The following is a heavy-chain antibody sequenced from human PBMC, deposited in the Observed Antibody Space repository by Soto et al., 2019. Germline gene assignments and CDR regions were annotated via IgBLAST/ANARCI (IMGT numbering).Heavy chain of an antibody. J-gene: IGHJ4*02. D-gene: IGHD6-13*01. CDR3: ARTYSSSWNYLDY. V-gene: IGHV3-30*04. CDR1: GFTFDSHT. Sequence: QVQLVESGGGVVQPGRSLRLSCTASGFTFDSHTMHWVRQSPGKGLEWVALISFDGSLKYDSDSVKGRFSISRDNSKNTVFLEMNGLRPEDTAVYYCARTYSSSWNYLDYWGQGVQVIVSS. CDR2: ISFDGSLK.